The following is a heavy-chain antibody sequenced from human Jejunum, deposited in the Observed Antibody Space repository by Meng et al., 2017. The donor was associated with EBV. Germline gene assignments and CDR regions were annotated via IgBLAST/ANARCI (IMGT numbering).Heavy chain of an antibody. CDR1: GFTFSSYV. CDR3: TTDTRFRIDS. V-gene: IGHV3-74*03. D-gene: IGHD2-21*01. J-gene: IGHJ4*02. CDR2: ISHDGSNT. Sequence: EVQLVESGVGVVQPGGSVRLSCAASGFTFSSYVMHWVRQAPGKGLVWVSRISHDGSNTMYADSVKGRFTVSRDNAKNTLYVQMNNLRAEDTAVYYCTTDTRFRIDSWGQGTLVTVAS.